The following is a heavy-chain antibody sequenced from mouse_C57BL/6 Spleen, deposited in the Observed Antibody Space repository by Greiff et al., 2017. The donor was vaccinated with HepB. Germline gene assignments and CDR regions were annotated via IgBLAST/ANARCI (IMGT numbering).Heavy chain of an antibody. Sequence: EVQGVESGGGLVKPGGSLKLSCAASGFTFSDYGMHWVRQAPEKGLEWVAYISSGSSTIYYADTVKGRFTISRDNAKNTLFLQMNSLRSEDTAMYYCARPRVQKPYYYEGYFDYWGQGTTLTVSS. V-gene: IGHV5-17*01. CDR2: ISSGSSTI. D-gene: IGHD1-1*01. J-gene: IGHJ2*01. CDR1: GFTFSDYG. CDR3: ARPRVQKPYYYEGYFDY.